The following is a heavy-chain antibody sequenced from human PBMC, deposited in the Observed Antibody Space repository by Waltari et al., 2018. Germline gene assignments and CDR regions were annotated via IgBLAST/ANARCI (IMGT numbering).Heavy chain of an antibody. CDR3: ARASGYSGYGAFGY. D-gene: IGHD5-12*01. CDR2: IYYSGST. Sequence: QLQLQESGPGLVKPSETLSLTCTVSGGSISSSSSYWGWFRQPPGKGLEWIGSIYYSGSTYYNPSLKSRVTISVDTSKNQFSLKLSSVTAADTAVYYCARASGYSGYGAFGYWGQGTLVTVSS. CDR1: GGSISSSSSY. V-gene: IGHV4-39*07. J-gene: IGHJ4*02.